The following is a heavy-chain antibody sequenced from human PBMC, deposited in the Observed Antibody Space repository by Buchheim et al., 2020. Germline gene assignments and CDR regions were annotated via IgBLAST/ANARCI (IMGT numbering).Heavy chain of an antibody. V-gene: IGHV4-31*11. CDR2: TFYSGRT. CDR3: ARTVSKWDYYFDY. D-gene: IGHD1-26*01. Sequence: QVQLQESGPGLVKPSQTLSLSCVVSGGSISRGGYYWSWIRQHPGKGLEWIGYTFYSGRTSYNPSLKSRAPISEDTSKNQFSLKLNAVTAADTAVYYCARTVSKWDYYFDYWGQG. J-gene: IGHJ4*02. CDR1: GGSISRGGYY.